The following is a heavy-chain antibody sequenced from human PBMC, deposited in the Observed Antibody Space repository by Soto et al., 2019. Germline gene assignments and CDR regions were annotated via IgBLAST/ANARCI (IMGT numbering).Heavy chain of an antibody. V-gene: IGHV4-39*01. Sequence: SETLSLTCTVSGGSISSSSYYWGWIRQPPGKGLEWIGSIYYSGSTYYNPSLKSRVTISVDTSKNQFSLKLSSVTAADTAVYYCARHEQWLLLGRFDPWGQGTLVIVSS. CDR1: GGSISSSSYY. J-gene: IGHJ5*02. CDR3: ARHEQWLLLGRFDP. CDR2: IYYSGST. D-gene: IGHD6-19*01.